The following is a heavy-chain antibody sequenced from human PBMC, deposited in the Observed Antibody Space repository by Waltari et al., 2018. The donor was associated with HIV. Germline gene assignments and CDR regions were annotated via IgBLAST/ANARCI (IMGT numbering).Heavy chain of an antibody. CDR1: GYSISSGYY. D-gene: IGHD2-21*02. Sequence: QVQLQESGPGLVKPSETLSLTCGVSGYSISSGYYWGWIRQTPGKGLEWIGTIFHTGSTFSNPSLKSRISMSLDTSKNQVSLSLYSLTAADTAVYYCARERGHWIGAACYGWFDPWGQGTLVTVSS. CDR3: ARERGHWIGAACYGWFDP. V-gene: IGHV4-38-2*02. J-gene: IGHJ5*02. CDR2: IFHTGST.